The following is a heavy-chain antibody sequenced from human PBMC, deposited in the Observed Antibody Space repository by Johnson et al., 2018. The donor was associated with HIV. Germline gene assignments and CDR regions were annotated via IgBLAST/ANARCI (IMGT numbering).Heavy chain of an antibody. CDR3: ARVQLLADDVFNI. CDR2: ISYDGSNK. J-gene: IGHJ3*02. D-gene: IGHD3-10*01. Sequence: VQLVESGGGVVQPGRSLRLSCAASGFTFNPYGIHWVRRAPGKGLEWVALISYDGSNKYYAESVKGRFTISRDNAKNTMYLQMDSLGAEDTAVYYCARVQLLADDVFNIWGQGTMVTVSS. V-gene: IGHV3-30*19. CDR1: GFTFNPYG.